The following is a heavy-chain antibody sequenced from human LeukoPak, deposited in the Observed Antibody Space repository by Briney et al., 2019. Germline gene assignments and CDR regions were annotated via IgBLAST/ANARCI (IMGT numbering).Heavy chain of an antibody. V-gene: IGHV4-59*01. J-gene: IGHJ2*01. CDR2: IYYSGST. CDR1: GGSFSGYY. D-gene: IGHD6-6*01. CDR3: ARNIATREWYFDL. Sequence: SETLSLTCAVYGGSFSGYYWSWIRQPPGKGLEWIGYIYYSGSTNYNPSLKSRVTISVDTSKNQFSLKVSSVTAADTAVYYCARNIATREWYFDLWGRGTLVTVSS.